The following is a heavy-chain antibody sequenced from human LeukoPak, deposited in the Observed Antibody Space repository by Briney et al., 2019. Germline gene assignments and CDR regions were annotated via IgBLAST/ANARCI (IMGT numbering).Heavy chain of an antibody. J-gene: IGHJ4*02. Sequence: GGSLRLSCEGSGFTFSNYWMGWVRQAPGKGLQWVANIKTDGSEKYYVDSVKGRFTISRDNAKNSLYLQMNSLRAEDTAVYYCARDRSTPGVGDFDYWGQGTLVTVSS. CDR1: GFTFSNYW. CDR2: IKTDGSEK. CDR3: ARDRSTPGVGDFDY. D-gene: IGHD2-15*01. V-gene: IGHV3-7*01.